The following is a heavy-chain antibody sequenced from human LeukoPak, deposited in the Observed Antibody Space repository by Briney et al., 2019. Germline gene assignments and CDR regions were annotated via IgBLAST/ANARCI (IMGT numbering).Heavy chain of an antibody. CDR2: ISGSGYNS. CDR3: AKHCGSYFIYHVDS. J-gene: IGHJ4*02. Sequence: PGGPLRLSCAASGFTFSSYGLSWVRQAPGKGLEWVSTISGSGYNSYYADSVKGRFTISRDNSANTLFLEMKSLRAEDTALYYRAKHCGSYFIYHVDSWGQGTLVTVSS. V-gene: IGHV3-23*01. CDR1: GFTFSSYG. D-gene: IGHD1-26*01.